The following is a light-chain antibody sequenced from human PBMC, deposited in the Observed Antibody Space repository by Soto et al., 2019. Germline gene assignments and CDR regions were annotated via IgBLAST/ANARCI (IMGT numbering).Light chain of an antibody. Sequence: QSVLTQPASASGSPGQSITISCTGTSSDVGAYNFVSWYQQRPGKAPKLIIHEVSNRPSGVSNRFSGSKSGNTASLTISGLQAEDEAHYYCSSYTGTYTYVFGTGTKVTVL. J-gene: IGLJ1*01. V-gene: IGLV2-14*01. CDR2: EVS. CDR1: SSDVGAYNF. CDR3: SSYTGTYTYV.